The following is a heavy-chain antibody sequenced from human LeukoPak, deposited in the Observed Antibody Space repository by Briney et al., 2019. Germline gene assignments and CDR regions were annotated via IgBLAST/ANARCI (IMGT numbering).Heavy chain of an antibody. D-gene: IGHD6-13*01. J-gene: IGHJ4*02. V-gene: IGHV4-34*01. CDR3: ARGTAAGTFA. CDR1: GGSFSGYY. Sequence: PSETLSLTCVVYGGSFSGYYWSWIRQPPGKGLVWIVEINHSGSTNYNPSLKSRVTISVNTSKNQFSLKLSSVTAADTAVYYCARGTAAGTFAWGQGTLVTVSS. CDR2: INHSGST.